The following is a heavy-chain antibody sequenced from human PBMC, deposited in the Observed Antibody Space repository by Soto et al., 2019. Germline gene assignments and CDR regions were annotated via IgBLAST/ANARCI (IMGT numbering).Heavy chain of an antibody. CDR2: INPSGGST. J-gene: IGHJ2*01. CDR1: GYTFTSYY. Sequence: QVQLVQSGAEVKKPGASVKVSCKASGYTFTSYYMHWVRQAPGQGLEWMGIINPSGGSTSYAQKFQGRVTMTRYTSTSTVYMELSSLRSEDTAVYYCASLLWFGETRPNWYFDLWGRGTLVTVSS. CDR3: ASLLWFGETRPNWYFDL. D-gene: IGHD3-10*01. V-gene: IGHV1-46*01.